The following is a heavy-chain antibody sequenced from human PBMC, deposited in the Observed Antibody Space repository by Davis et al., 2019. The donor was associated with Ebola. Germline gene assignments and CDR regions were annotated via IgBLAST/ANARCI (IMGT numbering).Heavy chain of an antibody. D-gene: IGHD6-19*01. Sequence: ASVKVSCKASGYTFTSYAMHWVRQAPGQRLEWMGWINAGNGSTKYSQKFQGRVTITRDTSASTAYMELSSLRSEDTAVYYCARSIAVGPFDYWGQGTLVTVSS. CDR3: ARSIAVGPFDY. CDR2: INAGNGST. J-gene: IGHJ4*02. V-gene: IGHV1-3*01. CDR1: GYTFTSYA.